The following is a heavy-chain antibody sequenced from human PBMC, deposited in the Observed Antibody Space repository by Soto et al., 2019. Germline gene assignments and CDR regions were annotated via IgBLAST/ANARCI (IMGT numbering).Heavy chain of an antibody. Sequence: GASVKVSCKASGGAFSSYTISWVRQAPGQGLEWMGRIIPILGIANYAQKFQGRVTITADKSTSTAYMELSSLRSEDTAVYYCPLSPPKIAATIIDAFDIWGQGTXVTAS. CDR2: IIPILGIA. J-gene: IGHJ3*02. CDR1: GGAFSSYT. D-gene: IGHD5-12*01. CDR3: PLSPPKIAATIIDAFDI. V-gene: IGHV1-69*02.